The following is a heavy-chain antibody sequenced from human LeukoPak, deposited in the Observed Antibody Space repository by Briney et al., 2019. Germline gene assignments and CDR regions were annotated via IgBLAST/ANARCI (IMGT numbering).Heavy chain of an antibody. Sequence: ASVKVSCKASGYTFTGYYMHWVRQAPGQGLEWMGWINPNSGGTNYAQKFQGWVTMTRDTSISTAYMELSRLRSDDTAVYYCAREEQQLVLGRSDGMDVWGQGTTVTVSS. V-gene: IGHV1-2*04. CDR3: AREEQQLVLGRSDGMDV. J-gene: IGHJ6*02. D-gene: IGHD6-13*01. CDR1: GYTFTGYY. CDR2: INPNSGGT.